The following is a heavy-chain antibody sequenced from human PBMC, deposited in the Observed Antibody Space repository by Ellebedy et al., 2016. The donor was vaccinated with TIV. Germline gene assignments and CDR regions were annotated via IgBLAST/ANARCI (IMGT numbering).Heavy chain of an antibody. CDR3: AREPNGWYHFDL. Sequence: AASVKVSCKASGFTFISFYMHWMRQAPGQGLEWMGIINPGGDSTTYAQKFQGRVTMTRDTSTSTVYMELSSLRSDDTAVYYCAREPNGWYHFDLWGQGTLVTVSS. CDR1: GFTFISFY. D-gene: IGHD6-19*01. V-gene: IGHV1-46*01. J-gene: IGHJ4*02. CDR2: INPGGDST.